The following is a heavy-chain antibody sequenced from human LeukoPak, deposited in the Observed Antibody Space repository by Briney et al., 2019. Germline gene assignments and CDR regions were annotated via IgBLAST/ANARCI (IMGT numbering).Heavy chain of an antibody. D-gene: IGHD5-24*01. Sequence: PSQTLSLTCTVSGGSISSGGYYWSWIRQPPGKGLEWIGIIYYSGITHYNPSLKSRVTILVDTSKNQFSLKLSSVTDADTAVYYCARVRQSLNWFDSWGQGTLVTVSS. J-gene: IGHJ5*01. CDR2: IYYSGIT. CDR1: GGSISSGGYY. V-gene: IGHV4-39*01. CDR3: ARVRQSLNWFDS.